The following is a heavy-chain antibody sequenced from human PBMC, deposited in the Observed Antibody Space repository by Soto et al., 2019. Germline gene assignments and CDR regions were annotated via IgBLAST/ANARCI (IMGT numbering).Heavy chain of an antibody. V-gene: IGHV3-74*01. J-gene: IGHJ4*02. Sequence: GGSLRLSCAASGFTFSSYWMHWVRQAPGKGLVWVSRINSDGSSTSYADSVRGRFTISRDNAKNTLYLQMNSLRAEDTAVYYCARGEAARPGYFDYWGQGTLVTVSS. CDR3: ARGEAARPGYFDY. D-gene: IGHD6-6*01. CDR2: INSDGSST. CDR1: GFTFSSYW.